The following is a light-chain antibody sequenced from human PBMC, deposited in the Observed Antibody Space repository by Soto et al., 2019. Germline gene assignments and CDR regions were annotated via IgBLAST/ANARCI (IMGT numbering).Light chain of an antibody. CDR2: YDS. CDR3: QVWDSSSDPHVV. J-gene: IGLJ2*01. CDR1: NIGSKS. Sequence: SYELTQPPSVSVAPGKTARITCGGNNIGSKSVHGYQKKPGQAPGLVIDYDSDRPSGIPERFSGSNSGNTATLTISRVEAGDEADYYCQVWDSSSDPHVVFGGGTKVTVL. V-gene: IGLV3-21*04.